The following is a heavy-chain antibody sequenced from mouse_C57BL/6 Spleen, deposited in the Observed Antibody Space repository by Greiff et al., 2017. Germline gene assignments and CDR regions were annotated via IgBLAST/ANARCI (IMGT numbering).Heavy chain of an antibody. CDR2: IDPENGDT. Sequence: VQLKESGAELVRPGASVKLSCTASGFNIKDDYMHWVKQRPEQGLEWIGWIDPENGDTEYASKFQGKATITADTSSNTAYLQLSSLTSEDTAVYYCTTSGSSYVWYFDVWGTGTTVTVSS. V-gene: IGHV14-4*01. CDR1: GFNIKDDY. J-gene: IGHJ1*03. CDR3: TTSGSSYVWYFDV. D-gene: IGHD1-1*01.